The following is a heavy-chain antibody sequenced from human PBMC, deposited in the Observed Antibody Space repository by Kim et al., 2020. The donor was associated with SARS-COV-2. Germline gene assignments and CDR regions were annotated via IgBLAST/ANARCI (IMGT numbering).Heavy chain of an antibody. D-gene: IGHD1-26*01. J-gene: IGHJ6*02. CDR3: ARKGEDALSRYSGSNLAYGMDV. V-gene: IGHV3-7*01. CDR2: IKQDGSEK. Sequence: GGSLRLSCAASGFTFSSYWMSWVRQAPGKGLEWVANIKQDGSEKYYVDSVKGRFTISRDNAKNSLYLQMYSLRAEDTAVYYCARKGEDALSRYSGSNLAYGMDVWGQGTTVTVSS. CDR1: GFTFSSYW.